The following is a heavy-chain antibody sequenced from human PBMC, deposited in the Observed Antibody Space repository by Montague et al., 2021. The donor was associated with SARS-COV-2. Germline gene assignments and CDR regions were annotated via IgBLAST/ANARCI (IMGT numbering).Heavy chain of an antibody. CDR1: GFYFSYA. CDR2: LSNDGSDK. D-gene: IGHD1-26*01. CDR3: ARESGSFHDGGYFDY. J-gene: IGHJ4*02. V-gene: IGHV3-30*04. Sequence: SLRLSCAASGFYFSYAMHWVRQAPGKGLEWVALLSNDGSDKHYADSVKGRFTISRDNSKSTLYLQVNSLRAKDTAVYYCARESGSFHDGGYFDYWGQGSLVTVSS.